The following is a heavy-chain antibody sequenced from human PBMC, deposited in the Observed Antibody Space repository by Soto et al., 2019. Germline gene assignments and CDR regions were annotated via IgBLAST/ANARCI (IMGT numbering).Heavy chain of an antibody. V-gene: IGHV1-8*01. CDR2: MNPNSGNT. Sequence: GASVKVSCKASGYTFTSYDINWVRQATGQGLEWMGWMNPNSGNTGYAQKFQGRVTMTRNTSISTAYMELSSLRSEDTAVYYCASRAPDYGDYIDAFDIWGQGTMVTVSS. D-gene: IGHD4-17*01. J-gene: IGHJ3*02. CDR3: ASRAPDYGDYIDAFDI. CDR1: GYTFTSYD.